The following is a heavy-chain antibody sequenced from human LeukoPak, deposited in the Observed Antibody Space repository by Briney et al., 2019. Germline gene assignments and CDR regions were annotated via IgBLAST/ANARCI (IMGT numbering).Heavy chain of an antibody. CDR2: ISGSGGST. J-gene: IGHJ3*02. V-gene: IGHV3-23*01. CDR3: AKDRLERLVRNAFDI. D-gene: IGHD3-9*01. Sequence: GGSLRLSCTASGFTFSSYAMSWVRQAPGKGLEWVSSISGSGGSTYNTDSVKGRFTISRDNSKNTLYLQMNSLRAEDTAVYYCAKDRLERLVRNAFDIWGQGTMVTVSS. CDR1: GFTFSSYA.